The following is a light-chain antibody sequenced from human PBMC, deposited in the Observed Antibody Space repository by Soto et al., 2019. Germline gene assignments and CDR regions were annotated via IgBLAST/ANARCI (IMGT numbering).Light chain of an antibody. CDR3: QQYSTSPPGLT. Sequence: EIVLTQSPGTLSLSPGERATLSCRASQSVSSSYLAWYQQKPGQAPRLLIHGASSRATGIPDRFSGSGSGTDFPLTISRMEPEDFAVYYCQQYSTSPPGLTFGGGTKVEIK. CDR2: GAS. J-gene: IGKJ4*01. CDR1: QSVSSSY. V-gene: IGKV3-20*01.